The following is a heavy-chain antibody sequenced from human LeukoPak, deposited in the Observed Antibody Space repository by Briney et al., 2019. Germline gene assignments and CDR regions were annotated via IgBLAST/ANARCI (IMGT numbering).Heavy chain of an antibody. V-gene: IGHV3-21*01. CDR1: GFTFSSYS. CDR3: ARDIVVVPAAIYYYYYYGMDV. D-gene: IGHD2-2*01. CDR2: ISSSSSYI. Sequence: GGSLLLSCAASGFTFSSYSMNWVRQAPGKGLEWVSSISSSSSYIYYADSVKGRFTISRDNAKNSLYLQMNSLRAEDTAVYYCARDIVVVPAAIYYYYYYGMDVWGKGTTVTVSS. J-gene: IGHJ6*04.